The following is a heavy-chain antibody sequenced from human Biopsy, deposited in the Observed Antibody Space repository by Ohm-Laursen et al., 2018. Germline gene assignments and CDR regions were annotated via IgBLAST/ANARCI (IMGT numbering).Heavy chain of an antibody. CDR3: VREPKTGTAEAWYFDL. CDR2: ISYNERT. CDR1: GASVKTSGYF. V-gene: IGHV4-31*03. Sequence: TLSLTCCVSGASVKTSGYFWAWIRQRPGKGLEWIGYISYNERTHYNPSFTSRLAISFDTSNNRISLQLRSVSVADTAVYYCVREPKTGTAEAWYFDLWGRGSPVTVPS. J-gene: IGHJ2*01. D-gene: IGHD3-9*01.